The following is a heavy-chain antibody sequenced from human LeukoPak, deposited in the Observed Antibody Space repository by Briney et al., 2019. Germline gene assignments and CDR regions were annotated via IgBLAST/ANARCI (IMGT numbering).Heavy chain of an antibody. V-gene: IGHV3-48*03. CDR1: GFPFSIYE. D-gene: IGHD6-19*01. CDR3: ALLAVASDFDY. Sequence: GGSLRLSCAVSGFPFSIYEMHWVRQAPGKGLEWVSNIGSSGTTRYYADSAKGRFSISRDNAKNSLYLQMNSLRVEDTGVYYCALLAVASDFDYWGQGALVTASS. J-gene: IGHJ4*02. CDR2: IGSSGTTR.